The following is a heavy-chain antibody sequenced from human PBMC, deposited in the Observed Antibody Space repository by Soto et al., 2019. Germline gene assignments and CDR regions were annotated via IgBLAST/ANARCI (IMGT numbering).Heavy chain of an antibody. V-gene: IGHV1-69*01. CDR1: GGTFGSYA. Sequence: QVQLVQSAAEVKKPGSSVKVSCKASGGTFGSYAISWVRQAAGQGLEWMGGIIPIPGTANYAQKLQGRVTIAADESTSTAYMELSSLRSEDTAVYYCARSQGSSTSLEIYYYYYYGMDVWGQGTTVTVSS. CDR2: IIPIPGTA. J-gene: IGHJ6*02. D-gene: IGHD2-2*01. CDR3: ARSQGSSTSLEIYYYYYYGMDV.